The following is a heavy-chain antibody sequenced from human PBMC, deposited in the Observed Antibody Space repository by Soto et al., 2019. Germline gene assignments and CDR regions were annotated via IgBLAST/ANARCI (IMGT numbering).Heavy chain of an antibody. CDR2: ISYDGSNK. J-gene: IGHJ4*02. Sequence: GGSLRLSCVASGFTFSSYGMHWVRQAPGKGLEWVAVISYDGSNKYYADSVKGRFTISRDNSKNTLYLQMNSLRAEDTAVYYCAKETTYYYGSASDYWGQGTLVTVSS. D-gene: IGHD3-10*01. CDR1: GFTFSSYG. V-gene: IGHV3-30*18. CDR3: AKETTYYYGSASDY.